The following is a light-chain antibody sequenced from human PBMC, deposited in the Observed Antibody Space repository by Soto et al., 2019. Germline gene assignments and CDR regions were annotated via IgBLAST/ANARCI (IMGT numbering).Light chain of an antibody. CDR3: QVWDSSSDHMV. CDR2: DDS. J-gene: IGLJ3*02. Sequence: SYELTQSPSVSVAPGQTARITCGGNNIGSKSVHWYQQKPGQAPVVVVSDDSDRPSGIPERFSGSNSGNTATLTINRVEAGDEGDYYCQVWDSSSDHMVFGGGTKLNVL. CDR1: NIGSKS. V-gene: IGLV3-21*02.